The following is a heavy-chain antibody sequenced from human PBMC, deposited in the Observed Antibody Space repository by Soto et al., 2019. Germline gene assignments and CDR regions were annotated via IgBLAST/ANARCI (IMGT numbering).Heavy chain of an antibody. CDR3: ARDIGYCSGGSCYGPFDP. Sequence: PSETLSLTCTVSGGSISSYYWSWIRQPAGKGLEWIGRIYTSGSTNYNPSLKSRVTMSVDTSKNQFSLKLSSVTAADTAVYYCARDIGYCSGGSCYGPFDPWGQGTLVTSPQ. V-gene: IGHV4-4*07. J-gene: IGHJ5*02. CDR2: IYTSGST. CDR1: GGSISSYY. D-gene: IGHD2-15*01.